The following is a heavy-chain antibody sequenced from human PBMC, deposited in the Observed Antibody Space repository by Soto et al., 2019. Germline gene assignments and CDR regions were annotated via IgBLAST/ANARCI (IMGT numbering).Heavy chain of an antibody. Sequence: QLQLQESGPGLVKPSETLSLTCTVSGGSISSSSYYWGWIRQPPGKGLEWIGSIYYSGSTYYNPSLKSRVTISVDTSKNRFSLKLSSVTAADTAVYYCARSNYGGNWFDPWGQGTLVTVSS. CDR2: IYYSGST. CDR3: ARSNYGGNWFDP. D-gene: IGHD1-7*01. J-gene: IGHJ5*02. CDR1: GGSISSSSYY. V-gene: IGHV4-39*01.